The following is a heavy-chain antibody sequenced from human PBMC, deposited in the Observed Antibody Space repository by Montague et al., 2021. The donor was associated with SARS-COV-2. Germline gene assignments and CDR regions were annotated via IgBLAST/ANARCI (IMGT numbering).Heavy chain of an antibody. D-gene: IGHD6-19*01. CDR3: ARTGYSSGWHFFDY. Sequence: SETLSLTCVVSGGSISSINWRSWVRQPPGKGLEWIGEIYNSGSTNYNPSLKSLVIISVDKSKNQFSLKLSSVTAADTAVYYCARTGYSSGWHFFDYWGQGTLVTVSS. CDR2: IYNSGST. CDR1: GGSISSINW. V-gene: IGHV4-4*02. J-gene: IGHJ4*02.